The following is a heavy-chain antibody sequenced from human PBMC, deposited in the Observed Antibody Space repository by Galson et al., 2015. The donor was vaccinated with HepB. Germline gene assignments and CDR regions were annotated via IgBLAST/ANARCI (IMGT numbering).Heavy chain of an antibody. CDR1: GFSFSSFA. D-gene: IGHD1-7*01. CDR3: ARDSITGTNHYYGMDV. J-gene: IGHJ6*02. V-gene: IGHV3-30-3*01. CDR2: ISYDGTNK. Sequence: SLRLSCAASGFSFSSFAMHWVRQAPGKGLGWVAVISYDGTNKHFADSVKGRFTISRDNSKLYLEMNSLRAEDSAVYYCARDSITGTNHYYGMDVWGQGTTVTVSS.